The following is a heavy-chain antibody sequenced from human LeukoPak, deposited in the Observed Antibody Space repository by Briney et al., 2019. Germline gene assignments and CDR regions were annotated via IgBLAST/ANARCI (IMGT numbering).Heavy chain of an antibody. J-gene: IGHJ4*02. CDR2: INHSGST. Sequence: SETLSLTCAVYGGSFSGYYWRWIRQPPGKGLEWIGGINHSGSTNYNPSLKSRVTISVDTSKNQFSLKLSSVTAADTAVYYCAREDRSGSYYKRAYYFDYWGQGTLVTVSS. CDR3: AREDRSGSYYKRAYYFDY. CDR1: GGSFSGYY. D-gene: IGHD3-10*01. V-gene: IGHV4-34*01.